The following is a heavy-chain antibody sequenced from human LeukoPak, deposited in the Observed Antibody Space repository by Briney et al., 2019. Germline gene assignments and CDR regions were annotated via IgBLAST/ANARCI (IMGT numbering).Heavy chain of an antibody. CDR3: TTGDYGDYGAFDI. CDR2: ISGSGGST. CDR1: GFTFSSYA. J-gene: IGHJ3*02. Sequence: QPGGSLRLSCAASGFTFSSYAMSWVRQAPGKGLEWVSAISGSGGSTYYADSVKGRFTISRDSSKNTLYLQMNSLRAEDTAVYYCTTGDYGDYGAFDIWGQGTMVTVSS. D-gene: IGHD4-17*01. V-gene: IGHV3-23*01.